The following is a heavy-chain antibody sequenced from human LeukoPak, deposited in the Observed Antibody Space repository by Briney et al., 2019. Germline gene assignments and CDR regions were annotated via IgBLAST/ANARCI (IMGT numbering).Heavy chain of an antibody. CDR3: ARDGGPYYDILTGYYDN. J-gene: IGHJ4*02. CDR1: GYTFTSYA. D-gene: IGHD3-9*01. Sequence: GASVKVSCKASGYTFTSYAFTWVRQAPGQGLEWMGWITAYNGNTNYAQKLQGRVTLTTDTSTSTAYMDLRSLRSDDTAVYYCARDGGPYYDILTGYYDNWGQGTLVTVSS. V-gene: IGHV1-18*01. CDR2: ITAYNGNT.